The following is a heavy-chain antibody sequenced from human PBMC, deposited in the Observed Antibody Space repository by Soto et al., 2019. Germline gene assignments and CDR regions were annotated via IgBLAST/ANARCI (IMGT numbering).Heavy chain of an antibody. D-gene: IGHD4-17*01. CDR3: ARHSSTVEPLYYFDY. J-gene: IGHJ4*02. V-gene: IGHV4-39*01. CDR2: IYYSGST. Sequence: SETLSLTCTVSGGSISSSSYYWGWIRQPPGKGLEWIGSIYYSGSTYYNPSLKSRVTISVDTSKNQFSLKLSSVTAADTAVYYCARHSSTVEPLYYFDYWGQGTLVTVSS. CDR1: GGSISSSSYY.